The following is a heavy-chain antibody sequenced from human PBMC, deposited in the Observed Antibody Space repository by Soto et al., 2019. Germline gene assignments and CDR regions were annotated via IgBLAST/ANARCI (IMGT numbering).Heavy chain of an antibody. CDR1: GFTFSSYA. CDR2: ISGSGGST. D-gene: IGHD6-19*01. V-gene: IGHV3-23*01. Sequence: EVQLLESGGGLVQPGGSLRLSCAASGFTFSSYAMSWVRQAPGKGLEWVSGISGSGGSTYYAASVKGRFTISRDNSKNTLYLQMNSLRAEDTAVYYCAKDLVAWLVPVHPFDYWGQGTLVTVSS. J-gene: IGHJ4*02. CDR3: AKDLVAWLVPVHPFDY.